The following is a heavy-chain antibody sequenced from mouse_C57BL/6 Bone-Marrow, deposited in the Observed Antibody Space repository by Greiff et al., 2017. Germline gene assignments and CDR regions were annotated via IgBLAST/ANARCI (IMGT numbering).Heavy chain of an antibody. CDR1: GYTFTSYT. CDR2: INPSSGYT. CDR3: ARRNYYYAMDD. V-gene: IGHV1-4*01. Sequence: QVQLQQSGAELARPGASVKMSCKASGYTFTSYTMHWVKQRPGQGLEWIGYINPSSGYTKYNQKFKDKATLTADKSSSTAYMQLSSLTSEDSSVYYCARRNYYYAMDDWGQGTSVTVSS. D-gene: IGHD1-1*01. J-gene: IGHJ4*01.